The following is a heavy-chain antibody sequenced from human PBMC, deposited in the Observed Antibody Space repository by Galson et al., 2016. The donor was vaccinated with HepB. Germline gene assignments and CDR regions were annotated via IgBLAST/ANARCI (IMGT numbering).Heavy chain of an antibody. CDR2: ISGSDGRT. CDR3: ARAAGDYGNDGFPNFDY. J-gene: IGHJ4*02. CDR1: GFTFSSYA. Sequence: SLRLSCAASGFTFSSYAMVWVRQAPGKGLEWISAISGSDGRTYYADSVKGRFTISRDNSKNTLFLQMNSLRDEDTAVYFCARAAGDYGNDGFPNFDYWGQETLVTVSS. D-gene: IGHD4-17*01. V-gene: IGHV3-23*01.